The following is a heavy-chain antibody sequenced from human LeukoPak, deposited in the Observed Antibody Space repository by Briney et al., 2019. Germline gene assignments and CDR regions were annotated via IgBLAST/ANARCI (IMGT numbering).Heavy chain of an antibody. J-gene: IGHJ4*02. V-gene: IGHV3-11*01. CDR3: ATYRQVLLPFES. CDR2: ISYSGSTK. Sequence: GGSLRLSCAASGFTFSDYYMSWIRQSPGKGLEWISYISYSGSTKYYADSVKGRFTISRDNAKNSLYLQMNSLRAEDTAIYYCATYRQVLLPFESWGQGTLVTVSS. CDR1: GFTFSDYY. D-gene: IGHD2-8*02.